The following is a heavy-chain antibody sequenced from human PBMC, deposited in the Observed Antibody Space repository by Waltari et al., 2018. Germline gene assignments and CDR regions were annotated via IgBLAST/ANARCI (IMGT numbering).Heavy chain of an antibody. V-gene: IGHV4-38-2*01. CDR3: TSPSIAARRGFDY. D-gene: IGHD6-6*01. Sequence: QVQLQESGPGLVKPSETLSLTCAVSGYSISSGYYWGWIRQPPGKGLEWIGSIYHSGSTYYNPSLKSRVTISVDTSKNQFSLKLSSVTAADTAVYYCTSPSIAARRGFDYWGQGTLVTVSS. CDR1: GYSISSGYY. J-gene: IGHJ4*02. CDR2: IYHSGST.